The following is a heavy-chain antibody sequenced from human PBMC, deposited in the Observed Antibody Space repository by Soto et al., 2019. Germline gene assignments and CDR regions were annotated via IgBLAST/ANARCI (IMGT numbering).Heavy chain of an antibody. J-gene: IGHJ5*02. Sequence: QGQVVESGGGVVQPGWSQRLSCAASGFTFSNYGMPWGRQAPGKGREWVAIISFDGNNKYYSDSVKGRFTISRDNSKNIVFLQMNSMRPEDTAVYYCVKPKEHFYDSSPGETWGQGTPVTVSS. D-gene: IGHD3-22*01. CDR2: ISFDGNNK. CDR1: GFTFSNYG. CDR3: VKPKEHFYDSSPGET. V-gene: IGHV3-30*18.